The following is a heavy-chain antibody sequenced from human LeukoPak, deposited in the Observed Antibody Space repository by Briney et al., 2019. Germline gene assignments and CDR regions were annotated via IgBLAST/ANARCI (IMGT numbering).Heavy chain of an antibody. D-gene: IGHD3-10*01. CDR1: GFTFSSYS. V-gene: IGHV3-21*01. J-gene: IGHJ4*02. Sequence: GGSLRLSCAASGFTFSSYSMNWVRQAPGKGLEWVSSISSSSSYIYYADSVKGRFTISRDNAKNSLYLQMNSLRAEDTAVYYCARMRNDIYGSGSYYGSFDYWGQGTLVTVSS. CDR2: ISSSSSYI. CDR3: ARMRNDIYGSGSYYGSFDY.